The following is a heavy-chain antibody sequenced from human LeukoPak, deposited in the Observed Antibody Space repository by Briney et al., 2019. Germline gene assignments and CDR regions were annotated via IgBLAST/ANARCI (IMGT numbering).Heavy chain of an antibody. CDR2: IYYSGST. V-gene: IGHV4-59*08. J-gene: IGHJ5*02. CDR1: GGSISSYY. CDR3: ARANYDSSGYYDWFDP. Sequence: PSETLSLTCTVSGGSISSYYWSWIRQPPEKGLEWIGYIYYSGSTNYNPSLKSRVTISVDTSKNQFSLKLSSVTAADTAVYYCARANYDSSGYYDWFDPWGQGALVTVSS. D-gene: IGHD3-22*01.